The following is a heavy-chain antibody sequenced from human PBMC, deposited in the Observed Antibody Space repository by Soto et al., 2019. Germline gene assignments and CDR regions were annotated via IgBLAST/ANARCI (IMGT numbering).Heavy chain of an antibody. D-gene: IGHD2-15*01. J-gene: IGHJ6*02. CDR2: IIPIFGTA. V-gene: IGHV1-69*01. Sequence: QVQLVQSGAEVKKPGSSVKVSCKASGGTFSSYAISWVRQAPGQGLEWMGGIIPIFGTANYAQKFQGRVKITADESTSTAYMELSSLRSEDTAVYYCARSVVVVAAIYYYYYYGMDVWGQGTTVTVSS. CDR1: GGTFSSYA. CDR3: ARSVVVVAAIYYYYYYGMDV.